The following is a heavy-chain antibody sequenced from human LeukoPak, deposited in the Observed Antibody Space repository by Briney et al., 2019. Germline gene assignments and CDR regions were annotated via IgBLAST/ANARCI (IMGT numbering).Heavy chain of an antibody. J-gene: IGHJ4*02. CDR3: AKEPAAGTWIDY. Sequence: GGSLRLSCAASGFTVSSNYMSWVRQAPGKGLEWVSVIYSGGSTYYADSVKGRFTISRDNSKNTLYLQMNSLRAEDTAVYYCAKEPAAGTWIDYWGQGTLVTVSS. V-gene: IGHV3-53*05. CDR1: GFTVSSNY. D-gene: IGHD6-13*01. CDR2: IYSGGST.